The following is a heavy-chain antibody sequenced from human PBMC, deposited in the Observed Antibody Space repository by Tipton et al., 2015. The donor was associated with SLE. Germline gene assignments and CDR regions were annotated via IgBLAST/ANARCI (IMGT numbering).Heavy chain of an antibody. J-gene: IGHJ3*02. Sequence: TLSLTCTVSGGSISSSSYYWGWIRQPPGKGLEWIGSIYYSGSTYYNPSLKNRVTISVDTSKNQFSLKLSSVAAADTAVYYCATAERWATSEVYAFDIWGQVTMVTVSS. D-gene: IGHD5-24*01. V-gene: IGHV4-39*07. CDR2: IYYSGST. CDR1: GGSISSSSYY. CDR3: ATAERWATSEVYAFDI.